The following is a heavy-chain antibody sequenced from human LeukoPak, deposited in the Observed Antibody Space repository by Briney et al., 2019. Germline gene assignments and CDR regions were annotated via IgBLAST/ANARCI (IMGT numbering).Heavy chain of an antibody. Sequence: PSETLSLTCTVSGDSISNHYWNWIRQPPGKGLEWIGYVFSSGGTDYNPSLKSRVTISLDTSKNQFSLRLGSVTAADAAVYYCASRHGDSGSSNCWGQGALVTVSS. V-gene: IGHV4-59*11. J-gene: IGHJ4*02. CDR2: VFSSGGT. CDR3: ASRHGDSGSSNC. D-gene: IGHD3-10*01. CDR1: GDSISNHY.